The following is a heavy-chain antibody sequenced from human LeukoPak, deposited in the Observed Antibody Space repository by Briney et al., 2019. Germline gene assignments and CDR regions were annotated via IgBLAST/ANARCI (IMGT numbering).Heavy chain of an antibody. CDR3: ARGRGDYVWGSYRSRYFDY. CDR2: INHSGST. CDR1: GGSFSTYY. V-gene: IGHV4-34*01. J-gene: IGHJ4*02. Sequence: PSETLSLTCAVYGGSFSTYYWSWIRQPPGKGLEWIGEINHSGSTNYNPSLKSRVTISVDTSKNQFSLKLSSVTAADTAVYYCARGRGDYVWGSYRSRYFDYWGQGTLVTVSS. D-gene: IGHD3-16*02.